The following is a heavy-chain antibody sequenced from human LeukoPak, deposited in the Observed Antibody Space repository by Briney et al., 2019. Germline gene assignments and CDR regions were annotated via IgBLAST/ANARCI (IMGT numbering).Heavy chain of an antibody. D-gene: IGHD1-14*01. CDR2: ISSSSSYI. CDR3: AIVPTGWFDP. V-gene: IGHV3-21*01. CDR1: GFTFSSYS. Sequence: PGGSLRPSCAASGFTFSSYSMNWVRQAPGKGLEWVSSISSSSSYIYYADSVKGRFTISRDNAKNSLYLQMNSLRAEDTAVYYCAIVPTGWFDPWGQGTLVTVSS. J-gene: IGHJ5*02.